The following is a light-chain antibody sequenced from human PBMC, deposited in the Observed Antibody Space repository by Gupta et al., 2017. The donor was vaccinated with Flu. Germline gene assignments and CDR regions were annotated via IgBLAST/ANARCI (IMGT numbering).Light chain of an antibody. CDR3: CSYAGSYTFV. V-gene: IGLV2-11*01. CDR1: SSDVGGYNY. CDR2: DVS. J-gene: IGLJ1*01. Sequence: QSALTQPRSAAGSHGQSVTISCTVTSSDVGGYNYVSWYQQHPGKAPKLMIYDVSKRPSGVPDRFSGSKSGNTASLTISGLQAEDEADYYCCSYAGSYTFVFGTGTKVTVL.